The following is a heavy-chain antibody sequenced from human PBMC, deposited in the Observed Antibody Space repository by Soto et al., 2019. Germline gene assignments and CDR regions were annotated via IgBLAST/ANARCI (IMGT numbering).Heavy chain of an antibody. CDR2: ISSSSSTI. CDR3: ARGLNGHFDY. D-gene: IGHD2-8*01. CDR1: GFTFSSYS. V-gene: IGHV3-48*01. J-gene: IGHJ4*02. Sequence: EVQLVESGGGLVQPGGSLRLSCAASGFTFSSYSMNWVRQAPGKGLERVSYISSSSSTIYYADSVKGRFTISRDNAKSSLYLQMNSLRAEDTAVYYCARGLNGHFDYWGQGTLVTVSS.